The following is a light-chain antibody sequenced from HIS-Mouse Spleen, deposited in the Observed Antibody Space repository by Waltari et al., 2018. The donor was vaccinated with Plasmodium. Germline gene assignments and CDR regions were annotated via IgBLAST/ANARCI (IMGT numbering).Light chain of an antibody. Sequence: QSALTQPASVSGSPGQSITISCTGTSSDVGSYNLVSWYQQHPGKAPKLMIYEGSKRPSGVSNGFSGSKSGNTASLTSSGLQAEDEADYYCCSYAGSSTWVFGGGTKLTVL. J-gene: IGLJ3*02. CDR2: EGS. CDR1: SSDVGSYNL. V-gene: IGLV2-23*01. CDR3: CSYAGSSTWV.